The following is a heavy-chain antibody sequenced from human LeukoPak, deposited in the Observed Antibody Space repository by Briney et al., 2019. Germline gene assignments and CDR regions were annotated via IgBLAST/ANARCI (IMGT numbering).Heavy chain of an antibody. V-gene: IGHV4-4*07. Sequence: SETLSLTCTVSGGSISSYYWSWIRQPAGKGLEWIGRIYTSGSTNYNPSLKSRVTMSVDTSKNQFSLKLSSVTAADTAVYYCARDSSGYYPREYWFDPWGQGTLVTVSS. CDR1: GGSISSYY. D-gene: IGHD3-22*01. CDR3: ARDSSGYYPREYWFDP. CDR2: IYTSGST. J-gene: IGHJ5*02.